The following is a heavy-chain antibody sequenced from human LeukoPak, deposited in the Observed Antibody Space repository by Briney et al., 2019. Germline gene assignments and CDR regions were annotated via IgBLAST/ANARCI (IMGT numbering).Heavy chain of an antibody. CDR2: IDSSGDVI. J-gene: IGHJ5*02. D-gene: IGHD6-13*01. Sequence: GGSLRLSCAASGFIFSDYYMTWIRQAPGKGLEWLSYIDSSGDVIYYADSVKGRFTISRDNAKNSLYLQMNSLRAEDTAVYYCAKGTHSSSWHWYDPWGQGTLVTVSS. CDR3: AKGTHSSSWHWYDP. V-gene: IGHV3-11*01. CDR1: GFIFSDYY.